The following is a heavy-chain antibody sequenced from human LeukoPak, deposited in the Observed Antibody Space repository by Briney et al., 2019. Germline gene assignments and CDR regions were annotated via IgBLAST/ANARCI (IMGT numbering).Heavy chain of an antibody. Sequence: HPGGSLRLSCAASGFTFSTYWMHWVRQAPGKGLVWVSRINTDGSRTDSVEGRFTISRDNAKNTLYLQMNSLRAEDTAVYYCARVSRGNYYFDYWGPGTLVTVSS. J-gene: IGHJ4*02. CDR2: INTDGSRT. V-gene: IGHV3-74*01. CDR3: ARVSRGNYYFDY. CDR1: GFTFSTYW.